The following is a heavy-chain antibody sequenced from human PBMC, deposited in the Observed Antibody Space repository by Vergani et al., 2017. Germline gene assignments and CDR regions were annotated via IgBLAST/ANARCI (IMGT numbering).Heavy chain of an antibody. V-gene: IGHV4-31*03. CDR3: ARDGSRDAYKGLFDY. Sequence: QVQLQESGPGLVKPSQTLSLTCTVSGDSISSSGYYWTWIRQPPGKGLEWIGYIYYSVSTYYNPSLKSRVTISVDTSKNQFSLRLSSVTAADTAVYYCARDGSRDAYKGLFDYWGQGTLVTVSS. D-gene: IGHD5-24*01. J-gene: IGHJ4*02. CDR1: GDSISSSGYY. CDR2: IYYSVST.